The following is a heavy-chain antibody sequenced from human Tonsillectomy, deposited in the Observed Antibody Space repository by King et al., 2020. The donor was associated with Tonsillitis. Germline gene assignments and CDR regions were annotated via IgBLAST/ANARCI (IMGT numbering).Heavy chain of an antibody. J-gene: IGHJ6*02. Sequence: VQLVESGGGLIQPGGSLRLSCAASGFTVSRNYMTWVRQAPGKGLEWVSVIYSGGSTYYADSVEGRFTISRDNSKNTLYLQMNSLRAEDTAVYYWARWNYPLDVRYGMDVWGQGTTVTVSS. D-gene: IGHD3-16*02. CDR1: GFTVSRNY. V-gene: IGHV3-53*01. CDR2: IYSGGST. CDR3: ARWNYPLDVRYGMDV.